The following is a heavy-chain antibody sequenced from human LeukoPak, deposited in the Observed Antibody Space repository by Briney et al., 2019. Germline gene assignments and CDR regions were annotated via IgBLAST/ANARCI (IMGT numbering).Heavy chain of an antibody. V-gene: IGHV3-23*01. D-gene: IGHD2-2*01. CDR1: GFTLSDYA. CDR3: ARDVVLAAATVPFDY. Sequence: PRGSLRLSCAASGFTLSDYAMIWVPQAPGKGLEWVSGISGSRDNTYYADSVKGRFTISSDNSKNTLYLQMNSLRAEDTAVYYCARDVVLAAATVPFDYWGQGTLVTVSS. CDR2: ISGSRDNT. J-gene: IGHJ4*02.